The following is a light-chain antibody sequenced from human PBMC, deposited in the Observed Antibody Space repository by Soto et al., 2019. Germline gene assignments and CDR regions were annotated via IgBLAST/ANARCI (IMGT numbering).Light chain of an antibody. J-gene: IGLJ3*02. Sequence: QSALTQPASVSGSPGQSITISCTGTSSDIGVYNYVSWYQQHPGKAPKLIIYKVSNRPSGVSDRFSASKSGNTASLTISGLQTEDEADYYCSSYSSNSALGVFGGGTTLTVL. V-gene: IGLV2-14*01. CDR2: KVS. CDR3: SSYSSNSALGV. CDR1: SSDIGVYNY.